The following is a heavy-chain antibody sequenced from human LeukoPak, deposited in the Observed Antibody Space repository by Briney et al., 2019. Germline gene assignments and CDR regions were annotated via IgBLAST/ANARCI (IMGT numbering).Heavy chain of an antibody. CDR3: AKGRTVVTLIDDY. V-gene: IGHV3-23*01. D-gene: IGHD4-23*01. J-gene: IGHJ4*02. CDR2: ISGSGGST. Sequence: GGSLRLSCAASGFTFSSYAMSWVRQAPGKGLEWASAISGSGGSTYYADSVKGRFTISRDNSKNTLYLQMNSLRAEDMAVYYCAKGRTVVTLIDDYWGQGTLVTVSS. CDR1: GFTFSSYA.